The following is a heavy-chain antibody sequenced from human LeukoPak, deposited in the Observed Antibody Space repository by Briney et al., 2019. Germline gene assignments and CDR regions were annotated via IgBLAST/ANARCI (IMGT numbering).Heavy chain of an antibody. CDR3: ARTAFRTLGGYGY. CDR1: GGSISSYY. J-gene: IGHJ4*02. V-gene: IGHV4-59*01. D-gene: IGHD5-12*01. CDR2: IYYSGNT. Sequence: PSETLSLTCTVSGGSISSYYWSWIRQPPGKGLEWIGYIYYSGNTNYNPSLKSRVTISVDTSKNQFSLKLSSVTAADTAVYSRARTAFRTLGGYGYWGQGTLVTVSS.